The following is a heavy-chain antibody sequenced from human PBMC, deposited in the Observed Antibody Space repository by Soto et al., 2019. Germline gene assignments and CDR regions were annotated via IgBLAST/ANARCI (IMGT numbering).Heavy chain of an antibody. J-gene: IGHJ6*02. CDR1: GYTFTSYG. V-gene: IGHV1-18*01. D-gene: IGHD4-17*01. Sequence: ASVKVSCKASGYTFTSYGISWVRQAPGQGLEWMGWISAYNGNTNYAQKLQGRVTMTTDTSTSTAYMELRSLRSDATAVYYCARDRLTVTTYYYYYYGMDVWGQGTTVTVSS. CDR2: ISAYNGNT. CDR3: ARDRLTVTTYYYYYYGMDV.